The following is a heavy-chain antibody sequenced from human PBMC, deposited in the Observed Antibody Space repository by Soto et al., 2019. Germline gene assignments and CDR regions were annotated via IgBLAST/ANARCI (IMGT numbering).Heavy chain of an antibody. CDR1: GYTFIDHY. V-gene: IGHV1-46*01. Sequence: QVQLVQSGAEVKTPGASMKVSCKASGYTFIDHYIHWVRQAPGQGLEWMGMLNPSGGGASYAQKCRGRVTMTRDTSTSTVYMELSGLTSEDTAVYYCARGFYSTSWYFLFDFWGQGTLVTVSS. J-gene: IGHJ4*02. CDR3: ARGFYSTSWYFLFDF. D-gene: IGHD6-13*01. CDR2: LNPSGGGA.